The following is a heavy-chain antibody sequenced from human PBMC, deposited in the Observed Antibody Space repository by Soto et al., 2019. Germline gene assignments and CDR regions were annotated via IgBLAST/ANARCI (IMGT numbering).Heavy chain of an antibody. CDR1: GGTFSSYT. Sequence: QVQLVQSGAEVQKPGSSVKVSCKASGGTFSSYTISWVRQAPGQGLEWMGRIIPILGIANYAQKFQGRVTITADKSTSTAYMELSSLRSEDTAVYYCARDPGQWLAFDYWGQGTLVTVSS. CDR3: ARDPGQWLAFDY. CDR2: IIPILGIA. D-gene: IGHD6-19*01. J-gene: IGHJ4*02. V-gene: IGHV1-69*08.